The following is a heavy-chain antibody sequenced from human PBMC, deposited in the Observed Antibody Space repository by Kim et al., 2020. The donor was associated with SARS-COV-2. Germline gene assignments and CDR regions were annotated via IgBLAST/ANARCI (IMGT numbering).Heavy chain of an antibody. D-gene: IGHD3-22*01. V-gene: IGHV4-59*01. CDR3: AKIYYDSSGQNAFDI. CDR2: IYYSGSS. CDR1: GGSISSYY. J-gene: IGHJ3*02. Sequence: SETLSLTCTVSGGSISSYYWRWIRQPPGKGLEWLGYIYYSGSSNYHPSLKIRVTISVDTSKNQFTLKLSSVTAADTAVYYCAKIYYDSSGQNAFDIWGQGKMVTVSS.